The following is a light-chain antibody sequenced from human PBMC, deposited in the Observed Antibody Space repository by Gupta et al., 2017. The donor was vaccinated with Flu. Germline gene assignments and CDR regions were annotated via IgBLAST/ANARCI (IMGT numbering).Light chain of an antibody. CDR2: AAS. V-gene: IGKV1-9*01. J-gene: IGKJ4*01. Sequence: DIQLTQSPSFLSASVGDRVTITCRASQGISSYLAWYQQKPRKAPKVLIYAASTLQSGVPSRFSGSGSGTEFTLTISSLQPEDFATYYCQQLKSSPITFGGGTKVEIK. CDR1: QGISSY. CDR3: QQLKSSPIT.